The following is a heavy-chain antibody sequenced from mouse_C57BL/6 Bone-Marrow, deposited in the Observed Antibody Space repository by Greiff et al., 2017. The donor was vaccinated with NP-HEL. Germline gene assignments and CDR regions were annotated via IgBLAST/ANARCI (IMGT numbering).Heavy chain of an antibody. CDR2: INPNNGGT. Sequence: EVQLQQSGPELVKPGASVKISCKASGYTFTDYYMNWVKQSHGKSLEWIGDINPNNGGTSYNQKFKGKATLTVDKSSSTAYMELRSLTSEDSAVYYCARGDYGPRYWGQGTTLTVSS. CDR1: GYTFTDYY. V-gene: IGHV1-26*01. D-gene: IGHD1-2*01. J-gene: IGHJ2*01. CDR3: ARGDYGPRY.